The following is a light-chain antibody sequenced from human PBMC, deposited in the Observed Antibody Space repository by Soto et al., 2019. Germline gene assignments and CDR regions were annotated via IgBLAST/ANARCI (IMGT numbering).Light chain of an antibody. J-gene: IGLJ2*01. CDR2: YDD. V-gene: IGLV1-36*01. CDR3: AVWDDSLNGVV. Sequence: QSVLTQPPSVSEAPRQRVTISCSGSSSNVGNNAVNWYQQLPGKAPKLLIYYDDLLPSGVSDRFSGSKSGTSDSLAISGLQSVDEDDYYCAVWDDSLNGVVFGVGTKVTVL. CDR1: SSNVGNNA.